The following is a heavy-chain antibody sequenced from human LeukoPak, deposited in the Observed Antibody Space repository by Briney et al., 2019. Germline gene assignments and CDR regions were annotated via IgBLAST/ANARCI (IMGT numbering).Heavy chain of an antibody. J-gene: IGHJ5*02. CDR2: IYPGDSDT. Sequence: GESLKISCKGSGYSFTSYWIGWVRQMPGKGLEWMGIIYPGDSDTRYSPSFQGQVTISADKSISTAYLQWSSLNASDTAMYYCARGHCSSTSCYIFWFDPWGQGTLVTVSS. CDR1: GYSFTSYW. V-gene: IGHV5-51*01. CDR3: ARGHCSSTSCYIFWFDP. D-gene: IGHD2-2*02.